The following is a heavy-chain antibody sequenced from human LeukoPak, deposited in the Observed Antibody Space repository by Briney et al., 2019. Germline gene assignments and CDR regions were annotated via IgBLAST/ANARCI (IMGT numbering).Heavy chain of an antibody. CDR2: ISWNSGSI. J-gene: IGHJ4*02. CDR3: AKGGTYTYSSGWGWYFDY. CDR1: GFTFDDYA. Sequence: GGSLRLSCAASGFTFDDYAMHWVRQAPGKGLEWVSGISWNSGSIGYADSVKGRFTISRDNAKNSLYLQMNSLRAEDMALYYCAKGGTYTYSSGWGWYFDYWGQGTLVTVSS. D-gene: IGHD6-19*01. V-gene: IGHV3-9*03.